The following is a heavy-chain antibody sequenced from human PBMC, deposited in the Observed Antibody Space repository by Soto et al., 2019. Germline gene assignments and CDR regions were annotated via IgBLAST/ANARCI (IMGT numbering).Heavy chain of an antibody. CDR2: IYYSGST. CDR1: SGSIRSSSFY. Sequence: QLQLQESGPGLVKPSETLSLTCIVSSGSIRSSSFYWGWIRQPPGKGLEWIGSIYYSGSTYFNPSLESRVTIAIATSKNQFSLELSSVTVADTAVYYCARRYSSSSWGTFDRWGQGTLVTVSS. CDR3: ARRYSSSSWGTFDR. D-gene: IGHD6-6*01. V-gene: IGHV4-39*01. J-gene: IGHJ4*02.